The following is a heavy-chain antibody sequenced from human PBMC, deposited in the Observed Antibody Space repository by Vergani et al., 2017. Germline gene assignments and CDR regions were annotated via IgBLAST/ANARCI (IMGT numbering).Heavy chain of an antibody. D-gene: IGHD2-2*02. Sequence: QVQLVQSGAEVKKPGSSVKVSCKASGGTFSSYAISWVRQAPGQGLEWMGGIIPIFGTANYAQKFQGRVTITADESTSTAYMELSSLRSDDTAVYYCARVVVPAAILGYYYYYMDVWGKGTTVTVSS. CDR3: ARVVVPAAILGYYYYYMDV. V-gene: IGHV1-69*01. J-gene: IGHJ6*03. CDR1: GGTFSSYA. CDR2: IIPIFGTA.